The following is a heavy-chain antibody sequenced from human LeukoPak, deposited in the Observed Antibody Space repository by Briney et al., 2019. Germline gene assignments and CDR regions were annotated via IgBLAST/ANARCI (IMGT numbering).Heavy chain of an antibody. V-gene: IGHV3-21*01. CDR2: ISSSSSYI. Sequence: GGSLRLSCAASGFTFSSYSMNWVRQAPGKGLEWVSSISSSSSYIYYADSVKGRFTISRDNAKNSLYVQMNSLRAEDTAVYYCAKHRGYYDILTGYWADDAFDIWGQGTMVTVSS. CDR1: GFTFSSYS. J-gene: IGHJ3*02. CDR3: AKHRGYYDILTGYWADDAFDI. D-gene: IGHD3-9*01.